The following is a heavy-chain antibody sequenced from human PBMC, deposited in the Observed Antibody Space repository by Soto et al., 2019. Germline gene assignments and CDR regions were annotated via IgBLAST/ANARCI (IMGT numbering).Heavy chain of an antibody. CDR3: ARSNWNDLWFDP. CDR2: IYPGDSDT. D-gene: IGHD1-20*01. V-gene: IGHV5-51*01. CDR1: GYIFTTYW. J-gene: IGHJ5*02. Sequence: ESLEISGKASGYIFTTYWIGWVRQMPGKGLEWMGIIYPGDSDTRYSPSFQGQVTISADKSISTAYLQWSSLKASDTAMYYCARSNWNDLWFDPWGQGTLVTVSS.